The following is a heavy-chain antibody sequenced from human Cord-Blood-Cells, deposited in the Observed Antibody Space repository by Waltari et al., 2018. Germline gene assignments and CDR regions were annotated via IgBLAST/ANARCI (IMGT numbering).Heavy chain of an antibody. CDR1: GFTFGNAW. D-gene: IGHD1-26*01. Sequence: EVQLSESGGGLVKPGGSLGLLCAASGFTFGNAWISRVRQAPGRGLEWVGRIKSKTEGGTTDYAVPVKGRFTIAREYSTNTLYLQMNSLKTEDTAMYYCTTDHSRAFDIWGQGTMVTVSS. V-gene: IGHV3-15*01. CDR3: TTDHSRAFDI. CDR2: IKSKTEGGTT. J-gene: IGHJ3*02.